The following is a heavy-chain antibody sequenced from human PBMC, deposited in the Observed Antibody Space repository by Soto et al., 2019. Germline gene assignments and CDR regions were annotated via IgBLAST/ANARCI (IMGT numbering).Heavy chain of an antibody. J-gene: IGHJ6*02. V-gene: IGHV3-74*01. Sequence: EVQLGESGGGLVQPGGSLRLSCAASGLSVNIYWMHWVRQVPGKGLVWLARINSDGSHTIYVDSVKGRFTISRDNAKNTVFLQMDSLRDEDTGVYYCAAGMAGLDVWGQGTTVTVSS. CDR1: GLSVNIYW. CDR3: AAGMAGLDV. CDR2: INSDGSHT.